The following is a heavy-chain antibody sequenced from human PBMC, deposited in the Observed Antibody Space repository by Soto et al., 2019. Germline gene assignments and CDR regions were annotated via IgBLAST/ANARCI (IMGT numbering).Heavy chain of an antibody. CDR3: TRDGRGLGRLSLFEY. CDR2: IYSGETT. V-gene: IGHV3-53*01. CDR1: GFNVNSDY. D-gene: IGHD2-21*02. Sequence: GGSLRLSCAASGFNVNSDYMNWVRQTPGKGLEWVASIYSGETTYYADSVRGRFIISSDKSKNTLYFQLSSLRIEDTAVYYCTRDGRGLGRLSLFEYWGQGVLVTVSS. J-gene: IGHJ4*02.